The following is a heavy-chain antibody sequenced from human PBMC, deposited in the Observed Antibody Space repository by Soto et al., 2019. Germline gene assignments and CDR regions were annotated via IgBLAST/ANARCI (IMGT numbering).Heavy chain of an antibody. CDR1: GLTFTAYY. CDR3: SRENWFQDF. D-gene: IGHD3-10*01. V-gene: IGHV3-7*03. Sequence: EVQLVESGGGLVQPGGSLRLSCAASGLTFTAYYMTWVRQAPGKGLEWVASIKKDGSEQYYVDSVKGRFTISRDNAKNSLYLQMNSLRAGDTALYYCSRENWFQDFWGQGTLVTVSS. J-gene: IGHJ4*02. CDR2: IKKDGSEQ.